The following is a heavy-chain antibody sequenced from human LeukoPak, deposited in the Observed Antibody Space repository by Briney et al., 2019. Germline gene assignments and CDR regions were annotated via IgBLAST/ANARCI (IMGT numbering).Heavy chain of an antibody. CDR1: DGSFNFYF. CDR3: ARDSHSGFQ. J-gene: IGHJ4*02. V-gene: IGHV4-34*01. D-gene: IGHD3-10*01. Sequence: PSETPSLTCTVSDGSFNFYFWHWIRQPPGKGLDWIGEIDNRGSTQYNPSLRSRVTISVDTSRNQFSLELTSVTAADTAVYFCARDSHSGFQWGQGTLVTVSS. CDR2: IDNRGST.